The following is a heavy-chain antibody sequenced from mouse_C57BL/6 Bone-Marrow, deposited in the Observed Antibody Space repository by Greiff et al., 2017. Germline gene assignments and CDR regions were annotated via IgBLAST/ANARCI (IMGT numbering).Heavy chain of an antibody. V-gene: IGHV10-1*01. J-gene: IGHJ1*03. CDR2: IRSKSNNYAT. CDR3: VCGYDYDGGDWYFDV. CDR1: GFSFNTYA. Sequence: EVQLVESGGGLVQPKGSLKLSCAASGFSFNTYAMNWVRQAPGKGLEWVARIRSKSNNYATYYADSVKDRFTISRDDSESMLYLQMNNLKTEDTAMYYCVCGYDYDGGDWYFDVWGTGTTVTVSS. D-gene: IGHD2-4*01.